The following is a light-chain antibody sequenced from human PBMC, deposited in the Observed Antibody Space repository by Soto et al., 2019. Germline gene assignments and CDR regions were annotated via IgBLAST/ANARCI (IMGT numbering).Light chain of an antibody. CDR3: QQINSYPIT. V-gene: IGKV1-9*01. Sequence: DIQLTQSPSFLSASVGDRVTITCRASQGINSYLAWYQQKPGKVPKLLIYAASTLQSGVPSRFSGSGSGTEFTLTISSLQPADFATYYCQQINSYPITLGQGTRLAI. CDR1: QGINSY. CDR2: AAS. J-gene: IGKJ5*01.